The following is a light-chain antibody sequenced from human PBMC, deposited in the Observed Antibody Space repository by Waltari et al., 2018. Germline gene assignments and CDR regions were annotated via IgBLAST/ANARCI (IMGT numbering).Light chain of an antibody. J-gene: IGKJ1*01. Sequence: ALRLPQSPSSFSASTGDRVTITCRASQGISSYLAWYQQKPGKAPKLLIYAASTLQSGVPSRFSGSGSGTEFTLTISCLQSEDFATYYCQQYYSYPWTFGQGTKVEIK. CDR1: QGISSY. CDR3: QQYYSYPWT. CDR2: AAS. V-gene: IGKV1-8*01.